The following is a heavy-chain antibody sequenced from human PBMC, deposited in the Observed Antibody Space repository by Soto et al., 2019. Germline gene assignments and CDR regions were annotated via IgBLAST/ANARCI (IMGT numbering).Heavy chain of an antibody. CDR3: ARDMYSSDYFVKWFEP. J-gene: IGHJ5*02. V-gene: IGHV3-30*04. CDR1: GFSFSSYA. CDR2: ISHDGINK. D-gene: IGHD6-19*01. Sequence: QVRLVESGGGVVQPGRALRLSCTASGFSFSSYAMYWFRQPPGKGLEWVAVISHDGINKNYADSVKGRVTVSRDNSNQSLALQLNSLRGEDTAMYYCARDMYSSDYFVKWFEPWGQGNLVTVSS.